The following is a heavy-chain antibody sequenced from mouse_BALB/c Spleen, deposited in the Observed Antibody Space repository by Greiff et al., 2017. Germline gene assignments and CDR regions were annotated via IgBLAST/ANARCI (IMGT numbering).Heavy chain of an antibody. CDR2: ISYSGST. J-gene: IGHJ2*01. D-gene: IGHD2-13*01. CDR1: GYSITSDYA. Sequence: EVKVEESGPGLVKPSQSLSLTCTVTGYSITSDYAWNWIRQFPGNKLEWMGYISYSGSTSYNPSLKSRISITRDTSKNQFFLQLNSVTTEDTATYYCAREGGDVYYFDYWGQGTTLTVSS. CDR3: AREGGDVYYFDY. V-gene: IGHV3-2*02.